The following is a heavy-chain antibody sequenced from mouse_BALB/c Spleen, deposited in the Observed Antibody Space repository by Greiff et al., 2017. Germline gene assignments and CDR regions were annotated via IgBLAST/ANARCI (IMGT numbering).Heavy chain of an antibody. CDR3: ARGTPGSY. CDR1: GFTFSSYA. CDR2: ISSGGST. J-gene: IGHJ3*01. V-gene: IGHV5-6-5*01. D-gene: IGHD4-1*01. Sequence: EVMLVESGGGLVKPGGSLKLSCAASGFTFSSYAMSWVRQTPEKRLEWVASISSGGSTYYPDSVKGRFTISRDNARNILYLQMSSLRSEDTAMYYCARGTPGSYWGQGTLVTVSA.